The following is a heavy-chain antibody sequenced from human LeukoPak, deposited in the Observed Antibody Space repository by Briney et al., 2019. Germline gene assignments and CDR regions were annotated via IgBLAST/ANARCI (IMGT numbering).Heavy chain of an antibody. D-gene: IGHD3-16*02. CDR2: ISGSGGST. Sequence: GGSLRLSCAASGFTFSSYAMSWVRQAPGKGLEWVSAISGSGGSTYYADSVKGRFTISRGNSKNTLYLQMNSLRAEDTAVYYCAKDLMITFGGVIVGGSFDYWGQGTLVTVSS. CDR3: AKDLMITFGGVIVGGSFDY. CDR1: GFTFSSYA. J-gene: IGHJ4*02. V-gene: IGHV3-23*01.